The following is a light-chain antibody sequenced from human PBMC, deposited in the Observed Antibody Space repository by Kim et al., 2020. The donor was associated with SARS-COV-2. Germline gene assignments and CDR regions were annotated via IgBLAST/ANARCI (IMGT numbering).Light chain of an antibody. Sequence: SYELTQPPSVSVAPGKTARITCGGNNIGSKSVHWYQQKPGQAPVLVIYYDSDRPSRIPERFSGSNSGNTATLTISRVEAGDEADYYCQVWDSSSDHRVFG. V-gene: IGLV3-21*04. J-gene: IGLJ3*02. CDR1: NIGSKS. CDR3: QVWDSSSDHRV. CDR2: YDS.